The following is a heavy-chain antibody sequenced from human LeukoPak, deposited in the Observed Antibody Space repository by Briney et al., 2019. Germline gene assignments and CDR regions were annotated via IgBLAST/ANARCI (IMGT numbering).Heavy chain of an antibody. Sequence: ASVKVSCKASGYTFTSYAMNWVRQAPGQGLEWMGWINTNTGNPTYAQGFTGRFVFSLDTSVSTAYLQISSLKAEDTAVYYCARDLLSGYEFGYYYGMDVWGQGTTVTVSS. V-gene: IGHV7-4-1*02. J-gene: IGHJ6*02. CDR3: ARDLLSGYEFGYYYGMDV. CDR1: GYTFTSYA. CDR2: INTNTGNP. D-gene: IGHD5-12*01.